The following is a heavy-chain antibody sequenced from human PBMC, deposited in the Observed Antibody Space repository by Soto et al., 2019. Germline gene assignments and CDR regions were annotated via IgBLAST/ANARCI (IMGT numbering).Heavy chain of an antibody. Sequence: EVQLVESGGGLVQSGGSLRLSCAASGFTFSSYWIHWVRQAPGKGLVWVSRIKGDEISTNYADSVKGRFTISRDNAKDTVFLQMSDLRDEDTAVYYCARGALGSYYNDYWGQGILVTVSS. CDR2: IKGDEIST. CDR3: ARGALGSYYNDY. V-gene: IGHV3-74*01. CDR1: GFTFSSYW. D-gene: IGHD3-10*01. J-gene: IGHJ4*02.